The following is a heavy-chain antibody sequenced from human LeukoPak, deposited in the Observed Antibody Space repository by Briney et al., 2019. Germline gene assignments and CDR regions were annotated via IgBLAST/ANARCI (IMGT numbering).Heavy chain of an antibody. CDR3: ARVRKDIVVVPGAMRDTYYFDY. D-gene: IGHD2-2*01. CDR2: ISGSGVST. V-gene: IGHV3-23*01. J-gene: IGHJ4*02. Sequence: PGGSLRLSCAASGFTFSSYGMSWVRQAPGKGLEWVSSISGSGVSTHYADSVKGRFTISRDNAKNSLYLQMNSLRAEDTTVYYCARVRKDIVVVPGAMRDTYYFDYWGQGTLVTVSS. CDR1: GFTFSSYG.